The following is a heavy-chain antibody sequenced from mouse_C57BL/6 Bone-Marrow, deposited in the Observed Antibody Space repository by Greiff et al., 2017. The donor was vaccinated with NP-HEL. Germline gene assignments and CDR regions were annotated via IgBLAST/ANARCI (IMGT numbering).Heavy chain of an antibody. D-gene: IGHD2-3*01. CDR1: GFTFSDYY. Sequence: EVKVVESEGGLVQPGSSMKLSCTASGFTFSDYYMAWVRQVPEKGLEWVANINYDGSSTYYLDSLKSRFIISRDNAKNILYLQMSSLKSEDTATYYCARDQGDGYYVGAMDYWGQGTSVTVSS. CDR3: ARDQGDGYYVGAMDY. CDR2: INYDGSST. V-gene: IGHV5-16*01. J-gene: IGHJ4*01.